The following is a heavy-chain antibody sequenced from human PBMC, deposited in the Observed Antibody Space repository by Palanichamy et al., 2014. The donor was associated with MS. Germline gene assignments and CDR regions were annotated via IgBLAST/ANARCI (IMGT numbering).Heavy chain of an antibody. Sequence: QLQLQESGPGLVKPSETLSLTCTVSGGSISSSSYYWGWIRQPPGKGLEWIGSIYYSGSTYYNPSLKSRVTISVDTSKNQFSLKLSSVTAADTAVYYCARVYYYDSSGYYYGAQYYFDYWGQGTLVTVSS. CDR3: ARVYYYDSSGYYYGAQYYFDY. CDR1: GGSISSSSYY. V-gene: IGHV4-39*01. CDR2: IYYSGST. J-gene: IGHJ4*02. D-gene: IGHD3-22*01.